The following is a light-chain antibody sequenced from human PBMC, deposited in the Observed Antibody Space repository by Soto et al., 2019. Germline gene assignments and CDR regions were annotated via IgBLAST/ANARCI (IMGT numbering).Light chain of an antibody. CDR3: TSYTSASTLV. Sequence: QSALTQPASVSGSPGQSITISCTGTSDDISANNYVSWYQHHPGKAPKVLIYEAANRLSGISHRFSGAKSGNTASLTISGLQAEDEADYFCTSYTSASTLVFGGGTKVIVL. CDR2: EAA. J-gene: IGLJ2*01. V-gene: IGLV2-14*01. CDR1: SDDISANNY.